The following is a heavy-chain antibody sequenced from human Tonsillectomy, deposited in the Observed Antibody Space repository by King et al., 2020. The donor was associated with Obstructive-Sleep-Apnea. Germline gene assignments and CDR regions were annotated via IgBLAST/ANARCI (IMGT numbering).Heavy chain of an antibody. CDR1: GFTFSSYA. CDR2: ISYDGSNK. V-gene: IGHV3-30*04. D-gene: IGHD3-10*01. CDR3: AKSVILWFGESTPNWFDP. J-gene: IGHJ5*02. Sequence: VQLVESGGGVVQPGRSLKLPCAAFGFTFSSYAMHWVRQAPGKGLEGVAVISYDGSNKYYTDSVKGRFNISRDNSNNTLYLQMNSLRAEDTAVYYCAKSVILWFGESTPNWFDPWGQGTLVTVSS.